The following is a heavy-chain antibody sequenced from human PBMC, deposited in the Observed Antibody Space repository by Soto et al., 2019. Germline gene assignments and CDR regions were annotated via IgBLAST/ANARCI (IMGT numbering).Heavy chain of an antibody. Sequence: ASVKVSCKASGYTFTSYGISWVRQAPGQGLEWMGWISAYNGNTNYAQKLQGRVTMTTDTSTSTAYMELRSLRSDDTAVYYCARENAAMGQKSYYYYYYMDVWGKGTTVTVSS. J-gene: IGHJ6*03. D-gene: IGHD5-18*01. CDR3: ARENAAMGQKSYYYYYYMDV. V-gene: IGHV1-18*01. CDR2: ISAYNGNT. CDR1: GYTFTSYG.